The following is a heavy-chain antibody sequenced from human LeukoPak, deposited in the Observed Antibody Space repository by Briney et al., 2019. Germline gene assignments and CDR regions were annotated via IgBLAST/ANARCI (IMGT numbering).Heavy chain of an antibody. V-gene: IGHV3-21*01. Sequence: GGSLRLSCAASGFTFGSYSMNWVRQAPGKGLEWVSSISSSSSYIYYADSVKGRFTISRDNAKNSLYLQMNSLRAEDTAVYYCARAPNYDILTGSDDAFDIWGQGTMVTVSS. CDR2: ISSSSSYI. CDR3: ARAPNYDILTGSDDAFDI. J-gene: IGHJ3*02. D-gene: IGHD3-9*01. CDR1: GFTFGSYS.